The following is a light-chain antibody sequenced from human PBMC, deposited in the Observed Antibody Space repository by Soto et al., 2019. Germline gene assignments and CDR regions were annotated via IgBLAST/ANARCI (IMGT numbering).Light chain of an antibody. V-gene: IGKV1-39*01. CDR1: QSITNY. CDR2: AAS. CDR3: QQNYSTPIT. J-gene: IGKJ5*01. Sequence: DIQMTQSPSSLSASVGGRVTLTCRASQSITNYLNWYQQKPGKAPKLLIYAASRLQSGVPSRFSGSGSETDFTLTISSLQPEDFASYHCQQNYSTPITFGQGTRLDIK.